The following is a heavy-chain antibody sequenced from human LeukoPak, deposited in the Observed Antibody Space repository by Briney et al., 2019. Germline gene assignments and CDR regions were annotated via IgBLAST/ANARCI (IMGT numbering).Heavy chain of an antibody. CDR2: INHSGST. D-gene: IGHD3-10*01. J-gene: IGHJ4*02. V-gene: IGHV4-34*01. Sequence: SETLSLTCAVYGGSFSGYYWSWIRQPPGKGLEWIGEINHSGSTNYNPSLKSRVAISVDTSKNQFSLKLSSVTAADTAVYYCARVFEGNFDYWGQGTLVTVSS. CDR3: ARVFEGNFDY. CDR1: GGSFSGYY.